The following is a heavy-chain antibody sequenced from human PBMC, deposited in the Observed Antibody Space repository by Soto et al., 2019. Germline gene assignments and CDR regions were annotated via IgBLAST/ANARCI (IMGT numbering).Heavy chain of an antibody. CDR3: ARGPPKRIAAAGNPPGY. CDR1: GFTFSSYG. CDR2: IWYDGSNK. V-gene: IGHV3-33*01. J-gene: IGHJ4*02. D-gene: IGHD6-13*01. Sequence: GESLKISCAASGFTFSSYGMHWVRQAPGKGLEWVAVIWYDGSNKYYADSVKGRFTISRDNSKNTLYLQMNSLRAEDTAVYYCARGPPKRIAAAGNPPGYWGQGTLVTVSS.